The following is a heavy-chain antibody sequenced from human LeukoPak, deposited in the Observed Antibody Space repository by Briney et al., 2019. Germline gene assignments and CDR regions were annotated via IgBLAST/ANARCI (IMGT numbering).Heavy chain of an antibody. CDR3: AIEGPIFGVVSGFDY. Sequence: GASVKVSCKASGYTFTGYYMHWVRQAPGQGLEWMGWINPNSGGTNYAQKFQGRVTMTRDTSISTAYMELSRLRSDDTAVYYCAIEGPIFGVVSGFDYWGQGTLVTVSS. J-gene: IGHJ4*02. D-gene: IGHD3-3*01. CDR1: GYTFTGYY. V-gene: IGHV1-2*02. CDR2: INPNSGGT.